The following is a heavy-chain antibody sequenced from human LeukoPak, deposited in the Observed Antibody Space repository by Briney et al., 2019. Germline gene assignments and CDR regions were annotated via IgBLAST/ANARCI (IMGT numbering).Heavy chain of an antibody. Sequence: SDTLSRTWIVSGGSISGYYYNWIRQPPGKGLEWIGYIYYSGSTNYNPSLKSRVTISLDTSKNQFSLKLSSVTTADTAVYYCARSVVTLYWYFDLWGRGTLVTVS. V-gene: IGHV4-59*07. CDR2: IYYSGST. CDR3: ARSVVTLYWYFDL. D-gene: IGHD4-23*01. J-gene: IGHJ2*01. CDR1: GGSISGYY.